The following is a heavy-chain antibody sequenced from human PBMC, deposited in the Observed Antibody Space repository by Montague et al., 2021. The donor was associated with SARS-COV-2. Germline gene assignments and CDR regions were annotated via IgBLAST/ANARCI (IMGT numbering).Heavy chain of an antibody. D-gene: IGHD3-9*01. V-gene: IGHV3-48*03. J-gene: IGHJ4*02. CDR2: ITSSGSTI. CDR3: ARDLRDYDILTGYL. CDR1: GFTFSSYE. Sequence: SLRLSCAGSGFTFSSYEMNWVRQAPGKGLEWVSYITSSGSTIYYADSVKGRFTISRNNAKNSLFLQMNSLRAEDTAVYYCARDLRDYDILTGYLWGQGTLVTVSS.